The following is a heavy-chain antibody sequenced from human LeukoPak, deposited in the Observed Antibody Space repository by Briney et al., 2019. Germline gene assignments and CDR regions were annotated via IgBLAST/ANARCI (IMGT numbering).Heavy chain of an antibody. CDR2: INPDGGST. J-gene: IGHJ6*02. Sequence: GASVKVSCKASGYTFTSYWIQWVRQAPGQGLEWMGLINPDGGSTAYAHRFQGRVTMTRDTSTSTVYMDFSSLRSEDTALYYCARRNAMDVWGQGTTVIV. V-gene: IGHV1-46*01. CDR3: ARRNAMDV. CDR1: GYTFTSYW.